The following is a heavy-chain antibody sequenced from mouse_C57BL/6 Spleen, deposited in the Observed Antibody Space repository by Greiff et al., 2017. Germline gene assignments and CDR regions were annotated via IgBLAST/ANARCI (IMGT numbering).Heavy chain of an antibody. CDR1: GYTFTDYE. CDR2: IDPETGGT. V-gene: IGHV1-15*01. D-gene: IGHD2-2*01. Sequence: QVQLQQSGAELVRPGASVTLSCKASGYTFTDYEMHWVKQTPVHGLEWIGAIDPETGGTAYNQKFKGKAILTADKSSSTAYMELRSLTSEDSAVYYCTRNYYGYPAWFAYGGQGTLVTVSA. CDR3: TRNYYGYPAWFAY. J-gene: IGHJ3*01.